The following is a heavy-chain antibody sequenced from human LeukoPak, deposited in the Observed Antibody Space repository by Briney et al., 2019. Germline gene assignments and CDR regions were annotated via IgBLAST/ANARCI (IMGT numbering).Heavy chain of an antibody. J-gene: IGHJ4*02. Sequence: PGGSLRLSCAASGSTVSSNYMSWVRQAPGKGLEWVSVIYSGGSTYYADSVKGRFTISRDNSKNTLYLQMNSLRAEDTAVYYCAKDPALYYYDSSGYYEGGVYWGQGTLVTVSS. CDR3: AKDPALYYYDSSGYYEGGVY. V-gene: IGHV3-53*01. CDR2: IYSGGST. D-gene: IGHD3-22*01. CDR1: GSTVSSNY.